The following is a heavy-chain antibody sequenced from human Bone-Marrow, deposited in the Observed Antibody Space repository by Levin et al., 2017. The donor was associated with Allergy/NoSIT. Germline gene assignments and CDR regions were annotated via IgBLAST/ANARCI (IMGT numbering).Heavy chain of an antibody. Sequence: NPSETLSLTCTVSGASVDTGSYYWTWIRQPPGKGLEWLGYTYHTGSTKYNPSLRSRITISLDRSKNLFSLKLGSVTAADTAVYFCAGAVYVYDEPWGRGTLVIVSS. CDR3: AGAVYVYDEP. V-gene: IGHV4-61*01. CDR2: TYHTGST. J-gene: IGHJ5*02. D-gene: IGHD3-16*01. CDR1: GASVDTGSYY.